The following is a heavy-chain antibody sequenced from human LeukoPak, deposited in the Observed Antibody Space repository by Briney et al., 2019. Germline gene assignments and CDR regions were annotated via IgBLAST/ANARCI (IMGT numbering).Heavy chain of an antibody. CDR1: GFPFSSYA. J-gene: IGHJ4*02. CDR2: ISGSGGST. V-gene: IGHV3-23*01. CDR3: AKDYGSGDTGGY. Sequence: PGGPLRLSCAASGFPFSSYAMSGVPQAPGKGLEWVSAISGSGGSTYYADSVKGRFTISRDNSKNTLYLQMNSLRAEDTAVYYCAKDYGSGDTGGYWGQGTLVTVSS. D-gene: IGHD3-10*01.